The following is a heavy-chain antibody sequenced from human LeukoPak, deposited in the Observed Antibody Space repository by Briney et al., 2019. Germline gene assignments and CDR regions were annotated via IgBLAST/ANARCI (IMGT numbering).Heavy chain of an antibody. J-gene: IGHJ4*02. V-gene: IGHV4-61*02. CDR1: GGSISSGSYY. CDR2: IYTSGST. CDR3: ARDRYKWELSD. D-gene: IGHD1-26*01. Sequence: SETLSLTCTVSGGSISSGSYYWSWLRQPAGKGLEWIGRIYTSGSTNYNPSLKSRVTISVDTSKNPFSLKPGTVTAADTAVYYCARDRYKWELSDWGQGTLVTVSS.